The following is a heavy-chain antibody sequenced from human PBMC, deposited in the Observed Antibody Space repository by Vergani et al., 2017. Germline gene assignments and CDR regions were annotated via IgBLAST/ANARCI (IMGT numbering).Heavy chain of an antibody. CDR2: ISGSGGST. J-gene: IGHJ4*02. Sequence: EAYLVQSGGGLVTPGGSLRLSCAASGFTFSSYAMSWVRQAPGKGLEWVSAISGSGGSTYYADSVKGRFTISRDNSKNTLFLQLKTLRAEDTGVYYCAKDYNIMGALHYWGQGTLVAVSS. V-gene: IGHV3-23*04. CDR3: AKDYNIMGALHY. CDR1: GFTFSSYA. D-gene: IGHD5-12*01.